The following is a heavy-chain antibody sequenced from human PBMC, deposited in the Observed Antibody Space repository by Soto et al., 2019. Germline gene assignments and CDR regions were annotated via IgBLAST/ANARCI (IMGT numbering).Heavy chain of an antibody. Sequence: SEALSLTCAVSGYSVSSGYYWSWLRQPPGKGLEWIGSIYHGRSTYYNPSLNSRVTLSIDMTNHHVSLILNSVTAADTAVYYCERVGPWVTSYYDSSPYTFENWFVQWGEGT. CDR1: GYSVSSGYY. J-gene: IGHJ5*02. V-gene: IGHV4-38-2*01. CDR2: IYHGRST. D-gene: IGHD3-22*01. CDR3: ERVGPWVTSYYDSSPYTFENWFVQ.